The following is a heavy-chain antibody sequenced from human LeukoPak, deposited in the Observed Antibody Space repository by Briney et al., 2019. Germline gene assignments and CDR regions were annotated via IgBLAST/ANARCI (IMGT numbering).Heavy chain of an antibody. V-gene: IGHV3-48*04. CDR2: IRSSGSTT. CDR1: GFTFSSYG. CDR3: VRVGNSLNYFDC. D-gene: IGHD3-16*01. J-gene: IGHJ4*02. Sequence: GGSLRLSCAASGFTFSSYGMHWVRQAPGKGLEWVSYIRSSGSTTYYADSVKGRFTISRDNAKDSLYLQMNSLRAEDTAVYYCVRVGNSLNYFDCWGQGTLVTVSS.